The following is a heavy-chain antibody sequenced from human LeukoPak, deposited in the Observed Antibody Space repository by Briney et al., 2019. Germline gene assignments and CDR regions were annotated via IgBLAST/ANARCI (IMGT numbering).Heavy chain of an antibody. CDR3: ARAPMVRGVIVWFGP. CDR1: GYTFTGYY. V-gene: IGHV1-2*02. D-gene: IGHD3-10*01. J-gene: IGHJ5*02. Sequence: ASVKVSCKASGYTFTGYYMHWVRQAPGQGLEWMGWINPNSGGTNYAQKFQGRVTMTRDTSISTAYMELSRLRSDDTAVYYCARAPMVRGVIVWFGPWGQGTLVTVSS. CDR2: INPNSGGT.